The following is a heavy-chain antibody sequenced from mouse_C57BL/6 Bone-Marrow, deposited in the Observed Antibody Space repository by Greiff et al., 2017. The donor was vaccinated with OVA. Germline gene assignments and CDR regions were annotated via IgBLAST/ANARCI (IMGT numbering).Heavy chain of an antibody. Sequence: VQLKESVAELVRPGASVKLSCTASGFNIKNTYMHWVKQRPEQGLEWIGRIDPANGNTKYAPKFQGQATITADTSSNPAYLQLSSLTSEDTAIYYGASRDDGYLYWYFDVWGTGTTVTVSS. CDR1: GFNIKNTY. CDR2: IDPANGNT. V-gene: IGHV14-3*01. J-gene: IGHJ1*03. D-gene: IGHD2-3*01. CDR3: ASRDDGYLYWYFDV.